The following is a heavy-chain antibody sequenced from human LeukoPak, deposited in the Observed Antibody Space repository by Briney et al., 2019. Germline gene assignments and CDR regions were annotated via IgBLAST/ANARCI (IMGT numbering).Heavy chain of an antibody. V-gene: IGHV3-33*06. J-gene: IGHJ4*02. Sequence: PGGSLRLSCAASGFTFSNFGMHWARQAPGKGLEWVAVIWYDGSNTYYADSVKGRFTISRDNSKNTLYLQMNSLRAEDTAVYYCAKDGVGATGIDYWGQGTLVTVSS. CDR1: GFTFSNFG. CDR3: AKDGVGATGIDY. D-gene: IGHD1-26*01. CDR2: IWYDGSNT.